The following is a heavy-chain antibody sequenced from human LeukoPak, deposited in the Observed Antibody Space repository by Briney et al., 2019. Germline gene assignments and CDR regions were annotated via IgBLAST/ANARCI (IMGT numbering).Heavy chain of an antibody. J-gene: IGHJ4*02. Sequence: SETLSLTCTVSGGSISSSSYYWGWIRQPPGKGLEWIGSIYYSGSTYYNPSLKSRVTISVDTSKNQFSLKLSSVTAADTAVYYCARGDWNYVVYFDYWGQGTLVTVSS. CDR3: ARGDWNYVVYFDY. CDR1: GGSISSSSYY. V-gene: IGHV4-39*07. D-gene: IGHD1-7*01. CDR2: IYYSGST.